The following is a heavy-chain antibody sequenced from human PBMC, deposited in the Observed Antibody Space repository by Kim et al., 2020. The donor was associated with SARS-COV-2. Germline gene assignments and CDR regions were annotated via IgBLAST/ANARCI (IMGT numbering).Heavy chain of an antibody. V-gene: IGHV1-46*01. Sequence: AQKFQGRVTMTRDTSTSTVYMELSSLRSEDTAVYYCARDPLTMVPRGFDYWGQGTLVTVSS. CDR3: ARDPLTMVPRGFDY. J-gene: IGHJ4*02. D-gene: IGHD3-10*01.